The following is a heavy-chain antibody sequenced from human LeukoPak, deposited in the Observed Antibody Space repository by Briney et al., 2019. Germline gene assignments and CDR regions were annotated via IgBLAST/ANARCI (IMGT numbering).Heavy chain of an antibody. D-gene: IGHD3-10*01. V-gene: IGHV1-2*02. CDR1: GYTFTGYY. CDR3: AREYYYASGNYYNRIDY. Sequence: ASVKVSCKASGYTFTGYYIHWVRQAPGQGLKWMGWINPNGGDTNYAQKFQGRVTMTRDTSISTAYMALSRLKYDDTAVYYCAREYYYASGNYYNRIDYWGQGTLVTVSS. J-gene: IGHJ4*02. CDR2: INPNGGDT.